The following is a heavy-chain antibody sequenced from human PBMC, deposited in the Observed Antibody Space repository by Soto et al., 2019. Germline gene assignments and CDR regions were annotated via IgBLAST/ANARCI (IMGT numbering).Heavy chain of an antibody. CDR1: GYTFTSFY. CDR3: ARGLAVAYSPALL. CDR2: INPGGGRT. D-gene: IGHD6-19*01. V-gene: IGHV1-46*01. Sequence: QVQLVQSGAEVNKPGASVKVSCKASGYTFTSFYIHWVRQAPGQGLDWMGLINPGGGRTSYAQKLHGRVTMPRDTSTSTVYMELSSLTSEDTAVYYCARGLAVAYSPALLWGQGTLVTVSS. J-gene: IGHJ4*02.